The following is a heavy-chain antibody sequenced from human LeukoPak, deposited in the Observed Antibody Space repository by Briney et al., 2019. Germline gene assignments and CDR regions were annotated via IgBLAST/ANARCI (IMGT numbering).Heavy chain of an antibody. CDR1: GFTFSSYA. D-gene: IGHD6-13*01. J-gene: IGHJ5*02. V-gene: IGHV4-39*01. CDR2: IYYSGST. CDR3: ARGVRQQLVLYWFDP. Sequence: PGGSLRLSCAASGFTFSSYAMSWVRQPPGKGLEWIGSIYYSGSTYYNPSLKSRVTISVDTSKKQFSLKLSSVTAADTAVYLCARGVRQQLVLYWFDPWGQGTLVTVSS.